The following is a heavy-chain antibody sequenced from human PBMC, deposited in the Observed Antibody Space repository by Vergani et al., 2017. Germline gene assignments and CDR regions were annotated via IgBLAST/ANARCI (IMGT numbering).Heavy chain of an antibody. V-gene: IGHV3-33*01. CDR1: GFTFNQYD. D-gene: IGHD1-14*01. J-gene: IGHJ5*02. CDR2: TWYDGNNK. CDR3: ARDLRLLYNRVDP. Sequence: QVQLVESGGGVVQPGRSLRLSCAASGFTFNQYDMHWVRQAPGKGLEWVAVTWYDGNNKQYADSVKGRFTISRDNSKSTMYLQMNSLRDEDTGVYYCARDLRLLYNRVDPWGQGTLVTVSS.